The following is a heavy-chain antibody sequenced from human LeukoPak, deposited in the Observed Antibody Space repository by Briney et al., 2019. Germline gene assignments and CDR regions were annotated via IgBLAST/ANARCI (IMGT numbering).Heavy chain of an antibody. Sequence: GSLRLSCAASGFTFSSYSMNWVRLAPGKGLEWVSSISGSSSYIYYADSVKRRFTISRDNANNSLCLQMNNLCAEENAVYYCAKVHSGSYQYYYYYYMDVWGKGTTVTVSS. CDR2: ISGSSSYI. CDR1: GFTFSSYS. J-gene: IGHJ6*03. V-gene: IGHV3-21*01. D-gene: IGHD1-26*01. CDR3: AKVHSGSYQYYYYYYMDV.